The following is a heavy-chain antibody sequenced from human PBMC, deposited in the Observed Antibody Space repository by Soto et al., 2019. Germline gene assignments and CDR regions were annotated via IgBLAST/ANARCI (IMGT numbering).Heavy chain of an antibody. V-gene: IGHV1-8*01. J-gene: IGHJ6*03. CDR2: MNPNSGNT. CDR1: GYTFTSYD. CDR3: ARGASYYDFWSGYYKGDYYMDV. Sequence: GASVKVSCKASGYTFTSYDINWVRQATGQGLEWMGWMNPNSGNTDYAQKFQGRVTMTRNTSISTAYMELSSLRSEDTAVYYCARGASYYDFWSGYYKGDYYMDVWGKGTTVTVSS. D-gene: IGHD3-3*01.